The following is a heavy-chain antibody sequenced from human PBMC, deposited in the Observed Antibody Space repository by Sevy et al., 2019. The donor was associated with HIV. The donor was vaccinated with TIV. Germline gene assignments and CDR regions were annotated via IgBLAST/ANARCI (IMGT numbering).Heavy chain of an antibody. V-gene: IGHV3-21*01. CDR1: GFTFSSYS. Sequence: GGSLRLSCAASGFTFSSYSMNWVRQAPGKGLEWVSSISSSSSYIYYADSVKGRLTISRDNAKNSLYLQMNGLRAEDTAVYYWAGHPAGRSGSYYRNYNWFDPWGQGTLVTVSS. J-gene: IGHJ5*02. CDR2: ISSSSSYI. D-gene: IGHD3-10*01. CDR3: AGHPAGRSGSYYRNYNWFDP.